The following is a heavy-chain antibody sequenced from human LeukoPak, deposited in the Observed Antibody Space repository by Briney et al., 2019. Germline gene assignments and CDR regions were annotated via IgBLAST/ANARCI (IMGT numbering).Heavy chain of an antibody. CDR2: IWFDGSYK. CDR3: ARHPAETWHDGFDI. V-gene: IGHV3-33*01. J-gene: IGHJ3*02. Sequence: GRSQRLSCAASGFTFSHYAMHWVRQGPGKGLEWVAFIWFDGSYKYHADSMKGRFAISRDNTKNTLYLQMNSLRAEDTAVYYCARHPAETWHDGFDIWGQGTMVTVSS. CDR1: GFTFSHYA.